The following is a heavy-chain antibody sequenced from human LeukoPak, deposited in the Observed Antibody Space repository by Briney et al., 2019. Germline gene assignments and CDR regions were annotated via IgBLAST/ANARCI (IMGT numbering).Heavy chain of an antibody. Sequence: ASVKVSCKASGYTFTCYYMHWVRQAPGQGLEWMGWINPNSGGTNYAQKFQGRVTMTRDTSISTAYMELSRLRSDDTAVYYCARVRPTAAGTNYFDYWGQGTLVTVSS. J-gene: IGHJ4*02. CDR3: ARVRPTAAGTNYFDY. CDR2: INPNSGGT. V-gene: IGHV1-2*02. D-gene: IGHD6-13*01. CDR1: GYTFTCYY.